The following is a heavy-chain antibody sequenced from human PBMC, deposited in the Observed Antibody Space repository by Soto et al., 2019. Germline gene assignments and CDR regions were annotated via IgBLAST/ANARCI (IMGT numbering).Heavy chain of an antibody. CDR2: ISYSGQM. D-gene: IGHD3-22*01. CDR3: TRGAGAPWVRFDY. Sequence: ETLSLTCDVSGYSITSGYYWGWIRQPPGKGLEWLGSISYSGQMFYKSSLASRISIAVDTSKNQFSLRLTSVSAADTALYYCTRGAGAPWVRFDYWGQGSQVTVSS. J-gene: IGHJ4*02. V-gene: IGHV4-38-2*01. CDR1: GYSITSGYY.